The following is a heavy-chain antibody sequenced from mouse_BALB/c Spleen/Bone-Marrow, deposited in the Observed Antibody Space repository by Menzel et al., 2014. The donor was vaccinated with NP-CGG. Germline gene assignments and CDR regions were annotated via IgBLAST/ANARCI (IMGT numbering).Heavy chain of an antibody. CDR2: INPSTGYT. D-gene: IGHD2-1*01. V-gene: IGHV1-7*01. J-gene: IGHJ4*01. CDR3: ARKGYGNYHYYAMDY. CDR1: GYTFTSYW. Sequence: VKLVDSGAELAKPGASVKMSCKASGYTFTSYWMYWIKQRPGQGLEWIGYINPSTGYTEYNQKFKDKATLTADKSSNTAYMQLSSLTSEDSAVYYCARKGYGNYHYYAMDYWGQGTSVTVSS.